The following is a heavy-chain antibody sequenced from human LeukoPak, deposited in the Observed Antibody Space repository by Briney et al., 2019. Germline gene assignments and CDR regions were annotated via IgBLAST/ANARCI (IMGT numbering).Heavy chain of an antibody. V-gene: IGHV4-59*01. CDR3: AREIAAAESAFDI. J-gene: IGHJ3*02. Sequence: SETLSLTCTVSGGSISSYYWSWIRQPPGKGLEWIGYIYYSGSTNYNPSLKSRVTISVDTSKNQFSLKLSSVTAADTAVYYCAREIAAAESAFDIWGQGTMVTVSS. CDR2: IYYSGST. D-gene: IGHD6-13*01. CDR1: GGSISSYY.